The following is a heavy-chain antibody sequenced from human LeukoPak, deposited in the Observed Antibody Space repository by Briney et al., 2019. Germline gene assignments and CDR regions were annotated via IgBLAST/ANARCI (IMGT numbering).Heavy chain of an antibody. V-gene: IGHV1-18*01. Sequence: ASVKVSCEASGYTFTSYGISWVRQAPGRGPEWMGWISAYNGNTNYAQKLQGRVTMTTDTSTSTAYMELRSLRSDDTAVYYCAREAGGEYSYGSDYWGQGTLVTVSS. CDR3: AREAGGEYSYGSDY. D-gene: IGHD5-18*01. CDR1: GYTFTSYG. CDR2: ISAYNGNT. J-gene: IGHJ4*02.